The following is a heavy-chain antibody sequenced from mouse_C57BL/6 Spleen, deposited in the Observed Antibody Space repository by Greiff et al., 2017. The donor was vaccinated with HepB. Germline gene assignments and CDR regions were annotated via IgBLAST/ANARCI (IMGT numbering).Heavy chain of an antibody. CDR1: GYSITSGYY. Sequence: EVQLVESGPGLVKPSQSLSLTCSVTGYSITSGYYWNWIRQFPGNKLEWMGYISYDGSNNYNPSLKNRISITRDTSKNQFFLKLNSVTTEDTATYYCARNGYSLYAMDYWGQGTSVTVSS. CDR3: ARNGYSLYAMDY. J-gene: IGHJ4*01. V-gene: IGHV3-6*01. CDR2: ISYDGSN. D-gene: IGHD2-3*01.